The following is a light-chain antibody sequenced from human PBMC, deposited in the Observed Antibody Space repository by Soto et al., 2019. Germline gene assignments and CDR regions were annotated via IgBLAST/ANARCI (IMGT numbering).Light chain of an antibody. J-gene: IGLJ3*02. CDR1: SSNIGAGYD. CDR3: QSYDDSLNGSGV. Sequence: QSVLTQPPSVSGAPGQRVSISCTGSSSNIGAGYDVYWYQQFPGTAPKLVIYGNINRPSGVPDRFSGSKSGTSASLDITGLQAEDEAYYYCQSYDDSLNGSGVFGRGTKLTVL. V-gene: IGLV1-40*01. CDR2: GNI.